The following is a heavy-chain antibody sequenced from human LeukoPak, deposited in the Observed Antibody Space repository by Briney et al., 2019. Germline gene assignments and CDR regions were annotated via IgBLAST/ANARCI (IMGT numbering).Heavy chain of an antibody. Sequence: SETLSLTCAVSGGSISSGGYSWSWIRQPPGKGLEWIGYIYHSGSTYYNPSLKSRVTISVDRSKNQFSLKLSSVTAADTAVNYGARNYGSGSYYFDYWAREPWSPSPQ. J-gene: IGHJ4*02. CDR2: IYHSGST. CDR1: GGSISSGGYS. D-gene: IGHD3-10*01. V-gene: IGHV4-30-2*01. CDR3: ARNYGSGSYYFDY.